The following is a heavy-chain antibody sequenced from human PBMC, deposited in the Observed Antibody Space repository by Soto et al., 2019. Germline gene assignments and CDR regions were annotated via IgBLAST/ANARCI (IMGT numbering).Heavy chain of an antibody. V-gene: IGHV3-43*01. Sequence: EVQLVESGGVVVQPGGSLRLSCAASGFTFDDYSMHWVRQAPGKGLEWVSLISWDGGGTYYADSVKGRFTISRDNSKNSLYLQMNSLRTEDTALYYCAKDYQATKYDRIGMTGGWFDPWGQGTLVTVSS. CDR2: ISWDGGGT. CDR1: GFTFDDYS. CDR3: AKDYQATKYDRIGMTGGWFDP. D-gene: IGHD1-20*01. J-gene: IGHJ5*02.